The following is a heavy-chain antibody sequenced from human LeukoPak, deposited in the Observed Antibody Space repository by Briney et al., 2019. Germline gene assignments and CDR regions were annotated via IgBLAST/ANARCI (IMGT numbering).Heavy chain of an antibody. Sequence: PSETLSLTCAVYSGSFSDYYWSWIRQPPGKGLEWIGEINHSGITNYLPSLKSRATISVDTSKNQFSLKLSSVTAADTAVYYCARFGHSYGLDYWGQGTLVTVSS. J-gene: IGHJ4*02. CDR2: INHSGIT. D-gene: IGHD5-18*01. CDR1: SGSFSDYY. V-gene: IGHV4-34*01. CDR3: ARFGHSYGLDY.